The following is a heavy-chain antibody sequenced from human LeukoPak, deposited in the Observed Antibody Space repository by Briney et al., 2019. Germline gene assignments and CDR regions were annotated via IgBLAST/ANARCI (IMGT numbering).Heavy chain of an antibody. CDR2: MNPNSGNT. CDR3: ARDQEGFDY. V-gene: IGHV1-8*01. J-gene: IGHJ4*02. Sequence: ASVKVSCKASGYTFTSYDINWVRQATGQGLEWMGWMNPNSGNTGYAQKFQGRVTVTRDTSTSTVHMELSGLRFEDTAVYYCARDQEGFDYWGQGTLVTVSS. CDR1: GYTFTSYD.